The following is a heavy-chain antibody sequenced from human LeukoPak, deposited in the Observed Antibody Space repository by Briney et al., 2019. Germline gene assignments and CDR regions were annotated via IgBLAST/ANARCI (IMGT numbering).Heavy chain of an antibody. J-gene: IGHJ4*02. Sequence: GGSLRLSCAASGFTFSDYYMSWIRQAPGKGLEWVSYISSSSSYTNYADSVKGRFTISRDNAKNSLYLQMNSLRAEDTAVYYCAKSRIAVAGNFGYWGQGTLVTVSS. D-gene: IGHD6-19*01. CDR3: AKSRIAVAGNFGY. V-gene: IGHV3-11*03. CDR2: ISSSSSYT. CDR1: GFTFSDYY.